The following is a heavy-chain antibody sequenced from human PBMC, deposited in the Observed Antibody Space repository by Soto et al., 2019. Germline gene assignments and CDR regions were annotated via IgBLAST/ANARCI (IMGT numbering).Heavy chain of an antibody. CDR2: MNPNSGKI. Sequence: ASVKVSCKASGYTFTNYDINWVRQATGQGPEYMGWMNPNSGKIGYVQKFQGRVTITRDTSASTAYMELSSLRSEDTAVYYCARDLPPVDYWGQGTLVTVSS. V-gene: IGHV1-8*01. CDR3: ARDLPPVDY. J-gene: IGHJ4*02. CDR1: GYTFTNYD.